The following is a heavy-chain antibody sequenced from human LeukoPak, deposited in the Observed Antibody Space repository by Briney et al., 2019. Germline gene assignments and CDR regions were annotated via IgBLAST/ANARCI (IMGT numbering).Heavy chain of an antibody. CDR3: ARATYYYDSSGPNWFDP. V-gene: IGHV1-69*04. J-gene: IGHJ5*02. CDR2: IIPILGIA. D-gene: IGHD3-22*01. CDR1: GGTFSSYA. Sequence: ASVKVSCKASGGTFSSYAISWVRQAPGQGLEWMGRIIPILGIANYAQKFQGRATITADKSTSTAYMELSSLRSEDTAVYYCARATYYYDSSGPNWFDPWGQGTLVTVSS.